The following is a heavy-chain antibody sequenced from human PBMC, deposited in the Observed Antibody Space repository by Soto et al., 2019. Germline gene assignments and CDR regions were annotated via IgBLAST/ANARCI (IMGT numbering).Heavy chain of an antibody. Sequence: EVQLVESGGGLVKPGGSLRLSCVASGFTFSGYSINWVRQAPGKGLEWVSYISGPSIYIYYADSVKGRFTISRDNAKSAVYLQMNSLRAEDTAVYYCARGFRNGFNVRGQGTTVSVS. J-gene: IGHJ6*02. CDR1: GFTFSGYS. CDR3: ARGFRNGFNV. CDR2: ISGPSIYI. D-gene: IGHD2-8*01. V-gene: IGHV3-21*01.